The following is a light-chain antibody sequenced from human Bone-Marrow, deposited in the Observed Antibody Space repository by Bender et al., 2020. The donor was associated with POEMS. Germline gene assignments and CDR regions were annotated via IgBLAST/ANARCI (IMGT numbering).Light chain of an antibody. V-gene: IGLV2-23*02. CDR1: SSDVGSYNL. CDR3: CSYAGTNTWV. CDR2: EVS. Sequence: QSALTQPASVSGSPGQSITISCTGISSDVGSYNLVSWYQQHPGKAPQLMIYEVSKRPSGVSNRFSGSKSGNTASLTISGLQADDEADYYCCSYAGTNTWVFGGGTKLTVL. J-gene: IGLJ3*02.